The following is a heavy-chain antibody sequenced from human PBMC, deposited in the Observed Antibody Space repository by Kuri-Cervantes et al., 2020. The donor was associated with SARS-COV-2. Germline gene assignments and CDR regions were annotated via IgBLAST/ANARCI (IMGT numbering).Heavy chain of an antibody. CDR2: ISGSGGST. D-gene: IGHD3-3*01. J-gene: IGHJ6*02. Sequence: GGSLRLSCAASGFTFSSYAMSWVRQAPGKGLEWVSAISGSGGSTYYADSVKGRFTISRDNSKNTLYLQMNSLRAEDTAVYYCARDFPPAYYDFWSGQIYGMDVWGQGTTVTVSS. V-gene: IGHV3-23*01. CDR1: GFTFSSYA. CDR3: ARDFPPAYYDFWSGQIYGMDV.